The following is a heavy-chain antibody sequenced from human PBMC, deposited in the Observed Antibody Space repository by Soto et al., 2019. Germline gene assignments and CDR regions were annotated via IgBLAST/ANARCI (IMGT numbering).Heavy chain of an antibody. J-gene: IGHJ6*02. CDR1: GGSISSSNW. D-gene: IGHD6-13*01. CDR2: IYHSGST. Sequence: SETLSLTCAVSGGSISSSNWWSWVRQPPGKGLEWIGEIYHSGSTNYNPSLKSRVTISVDKSKNQFSLKLSSVTAADTAVYYCARVQRKDSSSWYYYYYYYGMDVWGQGTTVTVS. V-gene: IGHV4-4*02. CDR3: ARVQRKDSSSWYYYYYYYGMDV.